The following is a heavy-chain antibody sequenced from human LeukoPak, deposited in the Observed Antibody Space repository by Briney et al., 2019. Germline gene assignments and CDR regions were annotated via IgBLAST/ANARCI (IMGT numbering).Heavy chain of an antibody. D-gene: IGHD1-7*01. V-gene: IGHV3-7*01. CDR3: ARRVELRFPPFVYYFDY. Sequence: GGSLRLSCAASGFTFSGSWMSWVRQAPGKGLEWVANIKEDGSEKYHVDSVKGRFTISRDNAKNSLYLQMNSLRVKDTAVYYCARRVELRFPPFVYYFDYWGQGTLVTVSS. J-gene: IGHJ4*02. CDR1: GFTFSGSW. CDR2: IKEDGSEK.